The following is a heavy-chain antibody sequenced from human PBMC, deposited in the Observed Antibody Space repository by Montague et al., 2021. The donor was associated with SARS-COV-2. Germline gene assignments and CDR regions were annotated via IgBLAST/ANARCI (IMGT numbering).Heavy chain of an antibody. CDR2: IYYSGST. Sequence: SETLSLTCTVSGGSISTYYWSWIRQPPGKGLEGIGYIYYSGSTNYSPSLKSRVTISVDTSKNQFSLKLSSVTAADAAVYYCARDGYNAHQNYWYFDLWGRGILVTVSS. J-gene: IGHJ2*01. V-gene: IGHV4-59*12. CDR3: ARDGYNAHQNYWYFDL. CDR1: GGSISTYY. D-gene: IGHD5-24*01.